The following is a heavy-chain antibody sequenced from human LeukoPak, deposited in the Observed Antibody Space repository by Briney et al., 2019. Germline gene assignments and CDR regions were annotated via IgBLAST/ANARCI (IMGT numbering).Heavy chain of an antibody. CDR3: AKDRFNSGNIAFDY. J-gene: IGHJ4*02. D-gene: IGHD1/OR15-1a*01. CDR1: GFTFSNYW. CDR2: ISGSGGST. Sequence: GGSLRLSCAASGFTFSNYWMHWVRQAPGKGLEWVSAISGSGGSTYYADSVKGRFTISRDNSKNTLYLQMNSLRAEDTAVYYCAKDRFNSGNIAFDYWGQGTLVTVSS. V-gene: IGHV3-23*01.